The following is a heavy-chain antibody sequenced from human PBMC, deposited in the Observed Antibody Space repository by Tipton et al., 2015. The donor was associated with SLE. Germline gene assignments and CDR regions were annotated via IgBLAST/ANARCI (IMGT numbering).Heavy chain of an antibody. CDR3: ARGGYDFWSGPGNY. CDR2: INHSGGT. J-gene: IGHJ4*02. V-gene: IGHV4-34*01. Sequence: TLSLTCAVYGGSFSGYYWSWIRQPPGKGLEWIGEINHSGGTNYNPSLKSRVTISLDTSKNQFSLKLRSVTAADTAVYYCARGGYDFWSGPGNYWGQGTLVTVSS. CDR1: GGSFSGYY. D-gene: IGHD3-3*01.